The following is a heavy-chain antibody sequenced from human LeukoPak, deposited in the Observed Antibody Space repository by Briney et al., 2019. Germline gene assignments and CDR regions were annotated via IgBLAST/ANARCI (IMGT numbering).Heavy chain of an antibody. CDR1: GFTFSDYY. CDR3: ARISGGSCYH. D-gene: IGHD2-15*01. CDR2: ISTSGDTM. V-gene: IGHV3-11*01. J-gene: IGHJ5*02. Sequence: GGSLRLSCAASGFTFSDYYMSWIRQAPGKGLEWVSYISTSGDTMYHVDSVKGRFAISRDNAKNSLYLQMESLRAEDTAVYYCARISGGSCYHWGQGTLVAVSS.